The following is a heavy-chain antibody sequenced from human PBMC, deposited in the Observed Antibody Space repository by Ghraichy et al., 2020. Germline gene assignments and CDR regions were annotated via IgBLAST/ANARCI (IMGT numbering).Heavy chain of an antibody. J-gene: IGHJ4*02. CDR2: INHSGST. CDR3: ARGLSLRAAGIDY. CDR1: GGSFSGYY. V-gene: IGHV4-34*01. Sequence: SETLSLTCAVYGGSFSGYYWSWIRQPPGKGLEWIGEINHSGSTNYNPSLKSRVTISVDTSKNQFSLKLSSVTAADTAVYYCARGLSLRAAGIDYWGQGTLVTVSS. D-gene: IGHD6-19*01.